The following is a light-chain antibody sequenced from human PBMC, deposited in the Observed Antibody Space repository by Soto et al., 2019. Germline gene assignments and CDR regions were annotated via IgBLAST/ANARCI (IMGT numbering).Light chain of an antibody. V-gene: IGKV1-27*01. CDR1: QGISNT. Sequence: DIPMTQSPSSLSAFVGDRVTITCRASQGISNTLAWYQQKPWKVPNLLIYGASTLKSGVPSRFSGSGSGTDFTLTISSLQSEDVATYYCQNYGGVPATFGGGTKVEIK. J-gene: IGKJ4*02. CDR3: QNYGGVPAT. CDR2: GAS.